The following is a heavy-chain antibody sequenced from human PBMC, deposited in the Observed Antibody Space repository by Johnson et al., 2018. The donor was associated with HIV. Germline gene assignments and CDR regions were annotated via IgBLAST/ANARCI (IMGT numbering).Heavy chain of an antibody. CDR2: IYSGGNT. Sequence: VQLVESGGGLIQPGGSLRLSCAASGFTVSSNYMSWVRQAPGKGLAWVSVIYSGGNTYYAASVKGRFTISRDNSKNTLYLQMNSLRAEDTAVYYCARDRGSSSPAHAFDIWGQGTMVTVS. J-gene: IGHJ3*02. V-gene: IGHV3-53*01. D-gene: IGHD6-6*01. CDR1: GFTVSSNY. CDR3: ARDRGSSSPAHAFDI.